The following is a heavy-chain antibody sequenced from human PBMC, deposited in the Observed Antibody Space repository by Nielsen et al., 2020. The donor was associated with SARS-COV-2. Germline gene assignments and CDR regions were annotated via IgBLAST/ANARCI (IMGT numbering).Heavy chain of an antibody. CDR3: ARDRQKRFDF. V-gene: IGHV3-30*04. Sequence: GGSLRLSCAASGFSFSDYALHWVRQAPGKGLEWVSFISYDGNNKYHADSVKGRFTISRDNSRNSLYLQMNDLRPEDTAVYYCARDRQKRFDFWGQGTLVTVSS. CDR1: GFSFSDYA. J-gene: IGHJ4*02. CDR2: ISYDGNNK.